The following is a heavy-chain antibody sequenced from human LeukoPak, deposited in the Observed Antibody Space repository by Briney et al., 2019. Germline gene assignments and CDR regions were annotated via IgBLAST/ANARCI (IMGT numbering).Heavy chain of an antibody. Sequence: PGGSLRLSCAASGFTFSSYSMDWVRQAPGKGLEWVALISYDGSDKYYADSVKGRFTISRDSSRNTLYLQMNSLRPDDTAVYYCATERGRFLEWLLYNWGQGTLVTVSS. V-gene: IGHV3-30*03. D-gene: IGHD3-3*01. CDR2: ISYDGSDK. CDR3: ATERGRFLEWLLYN. J-gene: IGHJ4*02. CDR1: GFTFSSYS.